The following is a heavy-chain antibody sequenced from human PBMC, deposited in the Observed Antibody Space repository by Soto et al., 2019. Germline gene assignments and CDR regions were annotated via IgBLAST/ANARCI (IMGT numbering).Heavy chain of an antibody. D-gene: IGHD6-6*01. CDR1: GFTFDDYA. CDR3: AREWEYYSSSGLWYFEL. V-gene: IGHV3-9*01. Sequence: GGSLRLSCAASGFTFDDYAMHWVRQAPGKGLEWVSGISWNSGSIGYADSVKGRFTISRDNAKNSLYLQMNSLRAEDTALYYCAREWEYYSSSGLWYFELWGRGALVTVSS. CDR2: ISWNSGSI. J-gene: IGHJ2*01.